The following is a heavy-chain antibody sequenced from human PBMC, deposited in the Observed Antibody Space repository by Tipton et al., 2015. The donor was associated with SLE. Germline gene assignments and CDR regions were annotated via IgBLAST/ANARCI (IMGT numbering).Heavy chain of an antibody. V-gene: IGHV4-31*03. CDR2: IYYSGST. Sequence: TLSLTCTVSGGSISSSSYYWSWIRQHPGKGLEWIGYIYYSGSTYYNPSLKSRVTISVDTSKNQFSLKLSSVTAADTAVYYCARGGSIAARPARLDVWGKGTTVTVSS. CDR3: ARGGSIAARPARLDV. CDR1: GGSISSSSYY. J-gene: IGHJ6*04. D-gene: IGHD6-6*01.